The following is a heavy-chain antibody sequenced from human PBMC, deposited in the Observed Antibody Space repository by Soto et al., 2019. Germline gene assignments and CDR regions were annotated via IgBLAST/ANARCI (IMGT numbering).Heavy chain of an antibody. Sequence: PSETLSLTCSVSGGSISGSYWSWIRQSPGKGLEWLGYVYYTGSTNYSPSLRSRVSISVDTSKNEFSLRLSSVTAADTAVYFCARSGAVTGAHIDYWGQGTQVTVSS. J-gene: IGHJ4*02. D-gene: IGHD2-8*02. CDR3: ARSGAVTGAHIDY. CDR1: GGSISGSY. V-gene: IGHV4-59*01. CDR2: VYYTGST.